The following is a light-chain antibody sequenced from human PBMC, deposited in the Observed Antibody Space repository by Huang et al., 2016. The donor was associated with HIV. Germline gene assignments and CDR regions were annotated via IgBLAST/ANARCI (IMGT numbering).Light chain of an antibody. V-gene: IGKV3-15*01. CDR1: QGISSN. Sequence: EMVMTQSPDTLSVSPGESVTLSCRARQGISSNLAWYQQKPGQAPRLLIHGASARAAGIPARLSGSGSEIAFTLTINSLQSEDSALYYCLQYNNWPRTFGQGTKLEIK. CDR3: LQYNNWPRT. CDR2: GAS. J-gene: IGKJ2*01.